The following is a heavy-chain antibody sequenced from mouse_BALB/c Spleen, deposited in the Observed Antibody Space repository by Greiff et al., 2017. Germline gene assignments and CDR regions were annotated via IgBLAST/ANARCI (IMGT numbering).Heavy chain of an antibody. CDR1: GDSITSGY. CDR3: ARHGSSSSWFAY. CDR2: ISYSGST. V-gene: IGHV3-8*02. J-gene: IGHJ3*01. D-gene: IGHD1-1*01. Sequence: EVHLVESGPSLVKPSQTLSLTCSVTGDSITSGYWNWIRKFPGNKLEYMGYISYSGSTYYNPSLKSRISITRDTSKNQYYLQLNSVTTEDTATYYCARHGSSSSWFAYWGQGTLVTVSA.